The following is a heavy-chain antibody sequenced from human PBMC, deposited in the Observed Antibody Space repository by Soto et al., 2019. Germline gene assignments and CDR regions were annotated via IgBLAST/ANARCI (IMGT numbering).Heavy chain of an antibody. V-gene: IGHV3-30*03. D-gene: IGHD2-8*01. J-gene: IGHJ4*02. CDR3: GRCNGDDCHSPFDY. CDR2: ITKNGSNK. CDR1: GFTFSNYG. Sequence: QVQLVESGGGVVQPGGSLRLSCAASGFTFSNYGMHWVRQAPGKGLEWVADITKNGSNKDYADSVKGRLAISRDNPKNPLELQMNSLRVEDTAMYYCGRCNGDDCHSPFDYWGQGTLVTVSS.